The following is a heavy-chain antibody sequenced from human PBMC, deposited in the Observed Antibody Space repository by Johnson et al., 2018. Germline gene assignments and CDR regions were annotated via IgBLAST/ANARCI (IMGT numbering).Heavy chain of an antibody. CDR2: ISSAGSSH. J-gene: IGHJ6*03. V-gene: IGHV3-30-3*01. CDR1: GFPFSSYP. CDR3: GRDAGTKGYYHMDA. Sequence: QLVQSGGGVVQPGRSLRLSCVASGFPFSSYPMHWVRQAPGKGLEWLAVISSAGSSHFYRDSLKGRFTSSRDNSKNTLYLQRDSPRVEDTGVYSWGRDAGTKGYYHMDAWDKGTTVAVSS.